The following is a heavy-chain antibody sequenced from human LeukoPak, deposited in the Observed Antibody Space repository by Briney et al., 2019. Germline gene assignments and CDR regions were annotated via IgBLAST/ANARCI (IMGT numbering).Heavy chain of an antibody. CDR3: AKGSSRPPNAFDI. Sequence: GGSLRLSCAASGFTFSGHWMSWVRQAPGKGLEWVASIRQDGSEKHYVDSVEGRFTISRDNAKNSLHLQMNSLRAEDTAVYYCAKGSSRPPNAFDIWGQGTLVSVSS. J-gene: IGHJ3*02. CDR2: IRQDGSEK. D-gene: IGHD6-6*01. CDR1: GFTFSGHW. V-gene: IGHV3-7*01.